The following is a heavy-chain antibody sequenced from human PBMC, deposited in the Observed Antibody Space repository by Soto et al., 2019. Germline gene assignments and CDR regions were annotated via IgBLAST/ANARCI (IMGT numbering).Heavy chain of an antibody. V-gene: IGHV1-18*01. J-gene: IGHJ3*02. CDR2: ISAYNGNT. CDR3: ASAVAGTHDAFDI. D-gene: IGHD6-19*01. CDR1: GYAFTSYG. Sequence: ASVKVSCKASGYAFTSYGISWVRQAPGQGLEWMGWISAYNGNTNYAQKLQGRVTMTTDTSTSTAYMELRSLRSDDTAVYYCASAVAGTHDAFDIWGQGTMVTVSS.